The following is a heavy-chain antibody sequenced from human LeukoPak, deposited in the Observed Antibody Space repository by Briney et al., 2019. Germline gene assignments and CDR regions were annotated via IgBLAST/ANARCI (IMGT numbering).Heavy chain of an antibody. D-gene: IGHD2-21*02. J-gene: IGHJ5*02. CDR2: IYPGDSDT. CDR3: AVTYCGGDCYGNWFDP. V-gene: IGHV5-51*01. CDR1: GYSFTSYW. Sequence: GESLKISCKGSGYSFTSYWIGWVRQMPGKGLEWMGIIYPGDSDTRYSPSFQGQVTISADKSISTAYLQWSSLKASDTAMYYCAVTYCGGDCYGNWFDPRGQGTLVTVSS.